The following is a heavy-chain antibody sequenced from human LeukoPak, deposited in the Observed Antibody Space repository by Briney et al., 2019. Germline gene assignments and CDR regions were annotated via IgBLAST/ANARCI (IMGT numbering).Heavy chain of an antibody. CDR2: IYHSGST. CDR3: ARDLGGATPFDY. V-gene: IGHV4-38-2*02. CDR1: GYSISSGYY. D-gene: IGHD1-26*01. J-gene: IGHJ4*02. Sequence: SETLSLTCAVSGYSISSGYYWGWIRQPPGKGLEWIGSIYHSGSTYYNPSLKSRVTISVDTSKNQFSLKLSSVTAADTAVYYCARDLGGATPFDYWGQGTLVTVSS.